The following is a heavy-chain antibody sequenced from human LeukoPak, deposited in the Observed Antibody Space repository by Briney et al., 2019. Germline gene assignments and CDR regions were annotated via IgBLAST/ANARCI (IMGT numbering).Heavy chain of an antibody. CDR2: IYYSGST. V-gene: IGHV4-59*08. J-gene: IGHJ4*02. CDR3: AXXRXLRRGYYFDY. D-gene: IGHD3-16*01. Sequence: PSETLSLTCTVSGGSISSYYWSWIRQPPGKGLEWIGYIYYSGSTNYNPSLKSRVTISVDTSKNQFSLKLSSVTAADTAVYYCAXXRXLRRGYYFDYWGQGTLVTVSS. CDR1: GGSISSYY.